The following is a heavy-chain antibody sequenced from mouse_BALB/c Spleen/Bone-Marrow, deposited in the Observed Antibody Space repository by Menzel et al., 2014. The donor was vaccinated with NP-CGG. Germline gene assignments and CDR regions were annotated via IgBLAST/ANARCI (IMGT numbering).Heavy chain of an antibody. CDR3: ARPNGSPYAMDY. J-gene: IGHJ4*01. V-gene: IGHV4-1*02. Sequence: EVKVVESGGGLVQPGGSLKLSCAASGFDFSRYWLSWVRQAPGKGLEWIGEINPDSSTINYTPSIKDKFIISSDYAKSSLFLQKSKVRSEDTAFYYCARPNGSPYAMDYWGPGTSVTVSS. CDR2: INPDSSTI. CDR1: GFDFSRYW. D-gene: IGHD2-2*01.